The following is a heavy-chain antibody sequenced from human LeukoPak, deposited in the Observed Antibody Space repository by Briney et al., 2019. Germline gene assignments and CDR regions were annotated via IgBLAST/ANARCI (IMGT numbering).Heavy chain of an antibody. CDR1: GLTFSSYG. J-gene: IGHJ4*02. CDR3: AKDSSLAAADY. CDR2: IWYDGSKK. D-gene: IGHD6-13*01. V-gene: IGHV3-30*02. Sequence: PGGSLRLSCAASGLTFSSYGMHWVRQAPGKGLEWVAVIWYDGSKKDYADSVKGRFTISRDSSKNTLYLQMNSLRAEDTAVYYCAKDSSLAAADYWGQGTLVTVSS.